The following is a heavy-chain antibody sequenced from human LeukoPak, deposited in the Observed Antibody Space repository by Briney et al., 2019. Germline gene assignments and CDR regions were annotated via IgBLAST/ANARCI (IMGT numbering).Heavy chain of an antibody. CDR1: GFAVSSNY. J-gene: IGHJ5*02. D-gene: IGHD3-16*01. Sequence: GGSLRLSCAASGFAVSSNYMSWVRQAPGKGLEWVSVIYSGSSTYYADSVKGRFTISRDNSKNTLYLQMNSLRAEDTAVYYCASGGPMITFGGVIVHWGQGTLVTVSS. CDR3: ASGGPMITFGGVIVH. CDR2: IYSGSST. V-gene: IGHV3-66*01.